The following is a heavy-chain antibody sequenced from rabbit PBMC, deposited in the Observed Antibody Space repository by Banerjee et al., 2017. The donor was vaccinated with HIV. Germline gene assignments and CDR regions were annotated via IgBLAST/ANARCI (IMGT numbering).Heavy chain of an antibody. Sequence: QEQLEESGGDLVKPEGSLTLTCTVSGFDFSSYAMSWVRQDPGKGLEWIGYINTGSGSAYYASLVNGRFTISKTSSTSVTLQMTSLTAADTAPYFCARWVVHVNCFDLWGPGTLVTVS. CDR1: GFDFSSYA. D-gene: IGHD1-1*01. J-gene: IGHJ4*01. CDR3: ARWVVHVNCFDL. CDR2: INTGSGSA. V-gene: IGHV1S45*01.